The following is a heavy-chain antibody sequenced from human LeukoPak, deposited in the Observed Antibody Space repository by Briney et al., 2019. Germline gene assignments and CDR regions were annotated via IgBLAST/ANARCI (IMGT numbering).Heavy chain of an antibody. CDR2: IIPILGIA. V-gene: IGHV1-69*04. CDR3: ASGGHSSGWYFDY. Sequence: ASVKVSCKASGGTFSSYAISWVRQAPGQGLEWMGRIIPILGIANYAQKFQGRVTITADKSTSTAYMELSSLRSEDTAVYYCASGGHSSGWYFDYWGQGTLVTVSS. D-gene: IGHD6-19*01. CDR1: GGTFSSYA. J-gene: IGHJ4*02.